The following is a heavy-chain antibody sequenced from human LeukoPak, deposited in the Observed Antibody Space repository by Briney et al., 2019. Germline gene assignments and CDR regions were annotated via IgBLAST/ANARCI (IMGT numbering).Heavy chain of an antibody. D-gene: IGHD6-13*01. Sequence: PSETLSLTCTVSGGSISSSSYYWGWIRQPPGKGLEWLGSIYYSGSTYYNPSLKSRVTISVDTSKNQFSLRLSSVTAADTAVYYCARLRRNSWYFDYWGQGTLVTVSS. CDR3: ARLRRNSWYFDY. CDR1: GGSISSSSYY. J-gene: IGHJ4*02. V-gene: IGHV4-39*01. CDR2: IYYSGST.